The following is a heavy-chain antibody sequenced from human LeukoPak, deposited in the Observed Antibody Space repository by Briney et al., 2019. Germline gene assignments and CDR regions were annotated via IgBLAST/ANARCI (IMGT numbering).Heavy chain of an antibody. J-gene: IGHJ4*02. CDR1: SDSISSSY. Sequence: SETLSLTCTVSSDSISSSYWTWMRQPPGKGLEWIGYISHSGSTNYNPSLKSRVTISLDTSKNQFSLKLSSVTAADTAVYYCARHSGYGDYPLDYWGQGTLVTVSS. CDR2: ISHSGST. D-gene: IGHD4-17*01. CDR3: ARHSGYGDYPLDY. V-gene: IGHV4-59*08.